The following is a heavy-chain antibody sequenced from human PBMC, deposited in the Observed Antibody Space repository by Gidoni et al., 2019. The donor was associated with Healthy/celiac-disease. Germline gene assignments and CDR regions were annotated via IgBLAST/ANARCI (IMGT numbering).Heavy chain of an antibody. Sequence: QVQLVQSGAEVKKPGSSVKVSCKASGRTLSSYAISWVRQAPGQGLEGMGGIIPICGTANYEQKFQGRVTITADESTSTAYMELGSLRSEDTAVYYCARDQACSSTSCYAFDYYYGMDVWGQGTTVTVSS. CDR3: ARDQACSSTSCYAFDYYYGMDV. V-gene: IGHV1-69*01. D-gene: IGHD2-2*01. J-gene: IGHJ6*02. CDR1: GRTLSSYA. CDR2: IIPICGTA.